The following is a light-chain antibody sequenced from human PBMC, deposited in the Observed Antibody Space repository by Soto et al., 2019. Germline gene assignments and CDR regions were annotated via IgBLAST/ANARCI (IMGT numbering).Light chain of an antibody. J-gene: IGKJ5*01. Sequence: EIVLTQSPGTLWVSPGERVTLACRASQSVRSNLAWYQRKPGQSPRLLMYGASTRATGIPARFSGSGAGTDFTLTISSLEPEDFAIYYCQHRSEWPVSFGQGTRLEIK. V-gene: IGKV3-11*01. CDR1: QSVRSN. CDR2: GAS. CDR3: QHRSEWPVS.